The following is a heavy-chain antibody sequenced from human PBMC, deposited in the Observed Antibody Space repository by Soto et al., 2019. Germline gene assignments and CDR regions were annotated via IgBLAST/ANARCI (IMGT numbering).Heavy chain of an antibody. CDR1: GFTFSSYG. Sequence: QVQLVESGGGVVQPGRSLRLSCAASGFTFSSYGMHWVRQAPGKGLEWVAVISYDGSNKYYADSVKGRFTISRDNSKNTLYLQMNSLRAEDTAVYYCAKGGTAMTYFDYWGQGTLVTVSS. V-gene: IGHV3-30*18. J-gene: IGHJ4*02. CDR3: AKGGTAMTYFDY. D-gene: IGHD5-18*01. CDR2: ISYDGSNK.